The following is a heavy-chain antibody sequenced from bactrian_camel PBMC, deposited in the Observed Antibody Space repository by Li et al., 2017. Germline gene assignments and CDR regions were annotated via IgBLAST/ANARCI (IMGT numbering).Heavy chain of an antibody. CDR1: GFTFSGYF. D-gene: IGHD7*01. J-gene: IGHJ6*01. CDR3: MAVSGY. CDR2: IYLGGGSS. V-gene: IGHV3S28*01. Sequence: QLVESGGGLVRPGGSLRLSCAASGFTFSGYFMSWVRQAPGKGLEWVSSIYLGGGSSYYSISVKGRFTISKDNAKNTLYLQMNSLKPEDTAVYYCMAVSGYWGQGTQVTVS.